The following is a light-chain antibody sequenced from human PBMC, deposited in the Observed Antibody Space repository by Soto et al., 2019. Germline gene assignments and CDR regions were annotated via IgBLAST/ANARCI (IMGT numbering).Light chain of an antibody. Sequence: LTQSPSFLSASVGDRVTITCRASQGISSYLAWYQQKPGQAPRLLIYDAYNRATGIPPRFSGSGSGTDFTLTISSLEPEDSAVYYCQQRHMWPITFGQGTRLEIK. CDR3: QQRHMWPIT. V-gene: IGKV3-11*01. CDR1: QGISSY. CDR2: DAY. J-gene: IGKJ5*01.